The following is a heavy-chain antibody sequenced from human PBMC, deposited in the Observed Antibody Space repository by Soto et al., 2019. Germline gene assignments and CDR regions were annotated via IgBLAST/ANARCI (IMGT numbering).Heavy chain of an antibody. D-gene: IGHD2-15*01. CDR1: GGTFSSYA. CDR3: ARSDIVVVVAATHTRPDYYYYGMDV. Sequence: QVQLVQSGAEVKKPGSSVKVSCKASGGTFSSYAISWVRQAPGQGREWMGGIIPIFGTANYAQKFQGRVTITADESTSTAYMELSSLRSEDTAVYYCARSDIVVVVAATHTRPDYYYYGMDVWGQGTTVTVSS. CDR2: IIPIFGTA. J-gene: IGHJ6*02. V-gene: IGHV1-69*01.